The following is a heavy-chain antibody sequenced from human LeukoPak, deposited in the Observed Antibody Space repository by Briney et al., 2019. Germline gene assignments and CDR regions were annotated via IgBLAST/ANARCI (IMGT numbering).Heavy chain of an antibody. CDR2: ISGSGGST. CDR1: GFTFSSYA. Sequence: GSLRLSCAASGFTFSSYAMSWVRQAPGKGLEWVSAISGSGGSTYYADSVKGRFTISRDNSKNTLYLQMNSLRAEDTAVYYCAKSHLRVVGAFDAFDIWGQGTMVTVSS. V-gene: IGHV3-23*01. D-gene: IGHD1-26*01. CDR3: AKSHLRVVGAFDAFDI. J-gene: IGHJ3*02.